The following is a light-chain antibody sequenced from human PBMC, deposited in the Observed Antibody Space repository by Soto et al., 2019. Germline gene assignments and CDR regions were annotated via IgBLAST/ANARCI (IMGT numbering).Light chain of an antibody. CDR2: DAS. V-gene: IGKV3-11*01. CDR1: QSVGSF. Sequence: EIVLTQSPATLSLSPGERATLSCRASQSVGSFLAWYQQKSGQTPRLLIYDASNSAPGIPARFGGSGSGTDFTLTISSLEPEDFAVYYCQHRSNWLGTFGPGTKVDIK. J-gene: IGKJ3*01. CDR3: QHRSNWLGT.